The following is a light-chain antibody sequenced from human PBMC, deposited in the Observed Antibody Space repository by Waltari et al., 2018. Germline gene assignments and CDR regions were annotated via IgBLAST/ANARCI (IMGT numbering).Light chain of an antibody. Sequence: QSVLTQPPSVSAAPGQKVTISCSGGRPNIGGNFVSWYQQLPGTAPNLLIYDNDKRPSGIPDRFSGSKSGASATLGITGLHTGDEANYFCGTWDTSLSAVVFGGGTKLTVL. J-gene: IGLJ2*01. CDR1: RPNIGGNF. CDR2: DND. CDR3: GTWDTSLSAVV. V-gene: IGLV1-51*01.